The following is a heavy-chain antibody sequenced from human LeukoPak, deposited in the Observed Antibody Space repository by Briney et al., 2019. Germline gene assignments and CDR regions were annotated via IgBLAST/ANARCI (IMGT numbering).Heavy chain of an antibody. CDR1: GGTFSSYA. CDR3: ARSLGYPEGYYYHYMDV. CDR2: IIPIFGTA. J-gene: IGHJ6*03. D-gene: IGHD5-18*01. V-gene: IGHV1-69*05. Sequence: SVKVSCKASGGTFSSYAISWVRQAPGQRLEWMGRIIPIFGTANYAQKFQGRVTITTDESTSTAYMELSSLRSEDTAVYYCARSLGYPEGYYYHYMDVWGKGTTVTVSS.